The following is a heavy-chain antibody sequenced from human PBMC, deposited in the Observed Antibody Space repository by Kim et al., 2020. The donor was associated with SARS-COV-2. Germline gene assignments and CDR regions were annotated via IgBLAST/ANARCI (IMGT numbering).Heavy chain of an antibody. D-gene: IGHD3-22*01. V-gene: IGHV3-30*18. J-gene: IGHJ4*02. CDR2: ISYDGSNK. CDR3: AKDRYYYYDSSGQPADY. Sequence: GGSLRLSCAASGFTFSSYGMHWVRQAPGKGLEWVAVISYDGSNKYYADSVKGRFTISRDNSKNTLYLQMNSLRAEDTAVYYCAKDRYYYYDSSGQPADYWGQGTLVTVSS. CDR1: GFTFSSYG.